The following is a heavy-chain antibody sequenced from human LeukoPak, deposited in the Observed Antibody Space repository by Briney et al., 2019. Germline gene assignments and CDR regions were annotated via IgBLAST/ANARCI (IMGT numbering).Heavy chain of an antibody. J-gene: IGHJ5*02. V-gene: IGHV4-34*01. Sequence: SETLSLTCAVYGGSLSGYYWSWIRQPPGKGLEWIGEINHSGSTDYNPSLKSRVTISADTSKNHFSLRLSSVTAADTAVYYCARFPRWFDPWGQGTLVTVFS. CDR3: ARFPRWFDP. CDR1: GGSLSGYY. CDR2: INHSGST.